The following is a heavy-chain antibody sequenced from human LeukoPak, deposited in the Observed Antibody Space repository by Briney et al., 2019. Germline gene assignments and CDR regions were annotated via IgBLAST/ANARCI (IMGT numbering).Heavy chain of an antibody. D-gene: IGHD6-19*01. CDR3: ARATSSGWYEVDY. J-gene: IGHJ4*02. Sequence: SETLSLTCTVSGGSISSSSYYWGWIRQPPGKGLEWIGSIYYSGSTYYNPSLKSRVTISVDTSKNQFSLELSSVTAADTAVYYCARATSSGWYEVDYWGQGTLVTVSS. CDR1: GGSISSSSYY. V-gene: IGHV4-39*07. CDR2: IYYSGST.